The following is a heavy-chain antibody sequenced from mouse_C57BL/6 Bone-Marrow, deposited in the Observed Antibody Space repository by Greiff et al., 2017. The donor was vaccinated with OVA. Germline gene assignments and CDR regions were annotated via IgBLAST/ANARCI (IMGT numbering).Heavy chain of an antibody. V-gene: IGHV7-3*01. CDR1: GFTFTDYY. D-gene: IGHD2-5*01. CDR2: IRNKANGYTT. CDR3: ARSVYSNVPFDY. J-gene: IGHJ2*01. Sequence: EVKLVESGGGLVQPGGSLSLSCAASGFTFTDYYMSWVRQPPGKALEWLGFIRNKANGYTTEYSASVKGRFTISRDNSQSILYLQMNALGAEDSATYYCARSVYSNVPFDYWGQGTTLTVSS.